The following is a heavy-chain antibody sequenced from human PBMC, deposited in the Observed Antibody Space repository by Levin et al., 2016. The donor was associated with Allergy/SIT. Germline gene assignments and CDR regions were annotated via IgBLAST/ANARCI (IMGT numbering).Heavy chain of an antibody. Sequence: GGSLRLSCSASGFTFSSYAMHWVRQAPGKGLEYVSAISSNGGSTYYADSVKGRFTISRDNSKNTLYLQMNSLRAEDTAVYYCARGADSGYYQGAYWGQGTLVTVSS. CDR3: ARGADSGYYQGAY. V-gene: IGHV3-64*04. J-gene: IGHJ4*02. CDR2: ISSNGGST. CDR1: GFTFSSYA. D-gene: IGHD3-22*01.